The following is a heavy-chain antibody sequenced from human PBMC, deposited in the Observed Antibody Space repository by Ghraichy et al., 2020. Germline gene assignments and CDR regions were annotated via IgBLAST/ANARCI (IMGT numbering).Heavy chain of an antibody. V-gene: IGHV3-23*01. CDR1: GFTLSSYA. CDR2: IGGSGGST. CDR3: AKDGGDGYNSGFDY. D-gene: IGHD5-24*01. J-gene: IGHJ4*02. Sequence: LSLTCAASGFTLSSYATTWVRQAPGKGLEWVSTIGGSGGSTFYADSVKGRFTISRDNSKNTLYLQMSSLRAEDTAIYYCAKDGGDGYNSGFDYWGQGSLVTVSS.